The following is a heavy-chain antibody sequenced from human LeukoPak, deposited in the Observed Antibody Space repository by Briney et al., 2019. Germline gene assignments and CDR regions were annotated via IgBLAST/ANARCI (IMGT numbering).Heavy chain of an antibody. V-gene: IGHV6-1*01. Sequence: SQTLSLTCAISGDSVSSNSAAWHWTRQSPSRGLEWLGRTYYRSKWYSDYAVSVKSRITLNADTSKNQFSLQLNSVTPEDTAVYYCARDATVITWGYFDYWGQGALVTVSS. J-gene: IGHJ4*02. D-gene: IGHD4-23*01. CDR3: ARDATVITWGYFDY. CDR2: TYYRSKWYS. CDR1: GDSVSSNSAA.